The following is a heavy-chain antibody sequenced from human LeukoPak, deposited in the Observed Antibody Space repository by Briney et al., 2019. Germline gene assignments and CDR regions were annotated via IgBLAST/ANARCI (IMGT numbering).Heavy chain of an antibody. D-gene: IGHD2/OR15-2a*01. Sequence: ETLSLTCTVSGGSISSSSYYWGWIRQAPGKGLEWLSTVIASGSYTYYAASVKGRFTISRDNSKNTLHLQMDSLRVEDTAVYFCARNTTDRPYDFWGQGTLVTVSS. CDR2: VIASGSYT. CDR3: ARNTTDRPYDF. CDR1: GGSISSSSYY. J-gene: IGHJ4*02. V-gene: IGHV3-23*01.